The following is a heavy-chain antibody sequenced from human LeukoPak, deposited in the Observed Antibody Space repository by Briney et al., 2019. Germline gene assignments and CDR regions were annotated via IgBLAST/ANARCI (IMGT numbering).Heavy chain of an antibody. J-gene: IGHJ3*02. V-gene: IGHV3-23*01. CDR2: IRGGGGGA. CDR1: GFTFSDFA. D-gene: IGHD4-17*01. Sequence: GGSLRLSCTTSGFTFSDFAMMWLRQSPGKGPEWVAAIRGGGGGAFYADSVRGRFTISRDNSKNTLFLQMNSLRAEDTAVYYCARDPNGDYVGAFDMWGPGTTVTVSS. CDR3: ARDPNGDYVGAFDM.